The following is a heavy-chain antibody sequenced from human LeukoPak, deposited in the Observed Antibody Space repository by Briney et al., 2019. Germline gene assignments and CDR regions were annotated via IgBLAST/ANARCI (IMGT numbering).Heavy chain of an antibody. V-gene: IGHV4-59*01. CDR2: IYYSGST. D-gene: IGHD3-10*01. J-gene: IGHJ6*03. Sequence: PLETLSLTCTVSGGSISSYYWSWIRQPPGKGLQWVGYIYYSGSTNYNPSLKSRVTISVDTSKNQFSLKLSSVTAADTAVYYCARVYIWFGELSPTYYMDVWGKGTTVTVSS. CDR3: ARVYIWFGELSPTYYMDV. CDR1: GGSISSYY.